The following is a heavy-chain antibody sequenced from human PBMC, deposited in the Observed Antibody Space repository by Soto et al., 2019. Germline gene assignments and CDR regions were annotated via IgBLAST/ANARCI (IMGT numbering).Heavy chain of an antibody. Sequence: SETLSLTCAVSGGSLSSSAYSWSWIRQPPGKGLEWIGFIYQSGSTYYNPPLKSRVTMSLDRPKNQFSLKLSSVTAADTAVYYCARELLFYDSDGFSWDDAFDIWGQGTMVTVSS. CDR2: IYQSGST. CDR3: ARELLFYDSDGFSWDDAFDI. V-gene: IGHV4-30-2*01. D-gene: IGHD3-22*01. CDR1: GGSLSSSAYS. J-gene: IGHJ3*02.